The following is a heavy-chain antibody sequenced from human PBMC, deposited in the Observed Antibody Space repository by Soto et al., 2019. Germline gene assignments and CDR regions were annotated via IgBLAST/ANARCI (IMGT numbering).Heavy chain of an antibody. V-gene: IGHV4-31*03. CDR2: IYYSGST. J-gene: IGHJ4*02. CDR1: GGSISSGGYY. D-gene: IGHD3-10*01. CDR3: ARDQITMVRSPYFDY. Sequence: QVQLQESGPGLVKPSQTLSLTCTVSGGSISSGGYYWSWIRQHPGKGLEWIGYIYYSGSTYYNPSLKSRITISVDTSKNQFSLKLSSVTAADTAVYYCARDQITMVRSPYFDYWGQGTLVTVSS.